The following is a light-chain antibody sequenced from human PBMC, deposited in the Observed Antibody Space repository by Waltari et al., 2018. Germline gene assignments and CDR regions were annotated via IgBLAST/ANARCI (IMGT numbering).Light chain of an antibody. Sequence: QSALTQPRSVSGSPGPSVNIACTGNSSDGGGDNSVSWYQQHPGKAPKRMIYDGSKRPDGVPDRFSGSKSGNTGYLTISGLQAEDEADYYCCAYAGSYTYVFGTGTKVTVL. V-gene: IGLV2-11*01. CDR1: SSDGGGDNS. CDR3: CAYAGSYTYV. CDR2: DGS. J-gene: IGLJ1*01.